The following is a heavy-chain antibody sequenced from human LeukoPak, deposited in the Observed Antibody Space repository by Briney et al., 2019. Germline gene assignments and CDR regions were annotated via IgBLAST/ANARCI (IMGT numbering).Heavy chain of an antibody. D-gene: IGHD5-18*01. V-gene: IGHV1-69*04. CDR3: ATVELWPDY. Sequence: SVKVSCKASGGTFSSYAISWVRQAPGQGLEWMGRIIPILGIANYAQKFQGRVTMTEDTSTDTAYMELSSLRSEDTAVYYCATVELWPDYWGQGTLVTVSS. J-gene: IGHJ4*02. CDR1: GGTFSSYA. CDR2: IIPILGIA.